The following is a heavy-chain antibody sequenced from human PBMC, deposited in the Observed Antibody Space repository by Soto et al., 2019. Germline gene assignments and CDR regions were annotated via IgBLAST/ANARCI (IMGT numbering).Heavy chain of an antibody. D-gene: IGHD3-3*01. Sequence: GGSLRLSCAASGSTFSIYAMSWVRQAPGKGLEWVSAISGSGGSTYYADSVKGRFTISRDNSKNTLYLQMNSLRAEDTAVYYCAKGGPYYDFWSGYYIGYYFDYWGQGTLVTVSS. J-gene: IGHJ4*02. CDR2: ISGSGGST. CDR1: GSTFSIYA. V-gene: IGHV3-23*01. CDR3: AKGGPYYDFWSGYYIGYYFDY.